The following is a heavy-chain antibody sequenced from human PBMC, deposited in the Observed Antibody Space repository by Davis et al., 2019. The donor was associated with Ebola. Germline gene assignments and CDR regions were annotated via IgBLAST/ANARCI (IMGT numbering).Heavy chain of an antibody. CDR2: ISGTGGSS. V-gene: IGHV3-23*01. CDR1: GFTFSSYV. J-gene: IGHJ4*02. Sequence: GGSLRLSCATSGFTFSSYVMSWVRQAPGKGLEWVSSISGTGGSSYHADSVKGRFTISRDNSKNTLYLQMNSLTAEDTAVYYCATKTGNEGDFDYWGQGTLVTVSS. D-gene: IGHD7-27*01. CDR3: ATKTGNEGDFDY.